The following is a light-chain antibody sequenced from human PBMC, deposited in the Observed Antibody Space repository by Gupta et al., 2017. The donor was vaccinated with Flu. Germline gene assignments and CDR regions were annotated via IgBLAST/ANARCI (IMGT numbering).Light chain of an antibody. CDR1: QSLVYSDVSTC. CDR2: KVS. Sequence: VTLGQPASISCRSSQSLVYSDVSTCLHWFQQRPGQSPRRLIYKVSNRDSGVPDRFSGSGSDTDFTLNISRVEAEDVGIYYCMQYIQWPHTFGQGTKLEIK. CDR3: MQYIQWPHT. V-gene: IGKV2-30*01. J-gene: IGKJ2*01.